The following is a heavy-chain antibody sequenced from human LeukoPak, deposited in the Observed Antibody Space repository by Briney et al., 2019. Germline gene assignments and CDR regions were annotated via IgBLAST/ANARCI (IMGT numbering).Heavy chain of an antibody. D-gene: IGHD5-12*01. J-gene: IGHJ4*02. Sequence: PGGSLRLSCAASGFTVSSNYMSWVRQSPGKGLEWVAVIWYDGSNKYYADSVKGRLTISRDNSKNTLYLQMNSLRAEDTAVYYCARESYSGYDLPLGYWGQGTLVTVSS. CDR3: ARESYSGYDLPLGY. CDR2: IWYDGSNK. V-gene: IGHV3-33*08. CDR1: GFTVSSNY.